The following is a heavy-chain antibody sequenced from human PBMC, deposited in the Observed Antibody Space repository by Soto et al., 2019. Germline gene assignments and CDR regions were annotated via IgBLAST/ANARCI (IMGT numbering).Heavy chain of an antibody. CDR2: ISSSGSTI. Sequence: VGSLRLSCAASGFTFSSYEMNWVRQAPGKGLEWVSYISSSGSTIYYADSVKGRFTISRDNAKNSLYLQMNSLRAEDTAVYYCASSFYRAFDIWGQGTMVTVSS. CDR3: ASSFYRAFDI. CDR1: GFTFSSYE. J-gene: IGHJ3*02. V-gene: IGHV3-48*03.